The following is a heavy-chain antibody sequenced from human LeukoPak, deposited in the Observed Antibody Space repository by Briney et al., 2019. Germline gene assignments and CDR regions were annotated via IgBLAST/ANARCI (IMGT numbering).Heavy chain of an antibody. J-gene: IGHJ4*02. V-gene: IGHV6-1*01. Sequence: PSRSLQERGRTNYRPKFNTDYAVSVKSRLAINSDTSKNQFSLQLNSVTPEDTGVYYCARGSHSSFDYWGQGTLVTVSS. D-gene: IGHD3-10*01. CDR3: ARGSHSSFDY. CDR2: TNYRPKFNT.